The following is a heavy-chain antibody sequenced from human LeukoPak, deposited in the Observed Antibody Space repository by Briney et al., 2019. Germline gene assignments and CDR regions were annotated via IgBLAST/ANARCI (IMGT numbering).Heavy chain of an antibody. CDR2: IRHDGSNI. CDR3: AKDSSSTSWGAFDI. D-gene: IGHD2-2*01. V-gene: IGHV3-30*02. Sequence: GGSLRLSCAASGFTFSSYGMHWVRQAPGKGLEWVAFIRHDGSNINYADSVKGRLTISRDNAKNSLYLQMNSLRAEDMALYYCAKDSSSTSWGAFDIWGQGTMVTVSS. J-gene: IGHJ3*02. CDR1: GFTFSSYG.